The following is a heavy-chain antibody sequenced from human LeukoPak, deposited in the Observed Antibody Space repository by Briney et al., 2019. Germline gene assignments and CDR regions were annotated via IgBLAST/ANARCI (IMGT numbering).Heavy chain of an antibody. CDR1: GYTFTSYY. D-gene: IGHD1-26*01. J-gene: IGHJ3*02. V-gene: IGHV1-46*01. CDR2: INPSGGST. Sequence: GASVKVSCKASGYTFTSYYMDWVRQAPGQGLEWMGIINPSGGSTSYAQKFQGRVTMTRDTSTGTVNMELSSLRSEDTAVYYCARGYSGSFQWDAFDIWGQGIMVTVSS. CDR3: ARGYSGSFQWDAFDI.